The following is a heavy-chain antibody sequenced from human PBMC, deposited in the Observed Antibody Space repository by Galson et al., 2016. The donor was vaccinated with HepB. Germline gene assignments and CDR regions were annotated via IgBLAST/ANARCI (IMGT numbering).Heavy chain of an antibody. V-gene: IGHV4-4*02. CDR3: ARASVVPGARMVVDS. CDR2: IYHTGTS. Sequence: SETLSLTCAVSGASISNDYWWTWVRQAPGQGLEWIGEIYHTGTSNNNPSLLSRFTMSIDNSRNHFSLNVNSVTAADTAVYYCARASVVPGARMVVDSWDQGILVTVSS. D-gene: IGHD2-2*01. J-gene: IGHJ5*01. CDR1: GASISNDYW.